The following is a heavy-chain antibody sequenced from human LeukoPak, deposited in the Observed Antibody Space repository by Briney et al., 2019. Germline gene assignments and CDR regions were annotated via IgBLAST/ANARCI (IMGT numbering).Heavy chain of an antibody. CDR3: ARPGQRDAFDI. J-gene: IGHJ3*02. Sequence: PGGSLRLSCAASGFIFRNYWMSWVRQAPGKGLEWVTNIKEDGSEKHYVDSAKGRFTISGDNTKNSLYLQMNSLRAEDTAVYYCARPGQRDAFDIWGQGTLVTVLS. CDR1: GFIFRNYW. D-gene: IGHD1-1*01. V-gene: IGHV3-7*01. CDR2: IKEDGSEK.